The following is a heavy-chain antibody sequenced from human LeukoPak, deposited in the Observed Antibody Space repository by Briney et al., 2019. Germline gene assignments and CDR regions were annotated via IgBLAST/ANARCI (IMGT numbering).Heavy chain of an antibody. D-gene: IGHD3-10*01. V-gene: IGHV3-48*01. CDR1: GFTFSSYG. CDR2: ISSSSSTI. J-gene: IGHJ6*03. CDR3: AKDNRRLRFNYGSGSYYSDYYSYMDV. Sequence: PGGSLRLSCAASGFTFSSYGMTWVRQAPGKGLEWVSYISSSSSTIYYADSVKGRFTISKDNSKNTLYLQMNSLRTEDTAVYYCAKDNRRLRFNYGSGSYYSDYYSYMDVWGKGTPVTVSS.